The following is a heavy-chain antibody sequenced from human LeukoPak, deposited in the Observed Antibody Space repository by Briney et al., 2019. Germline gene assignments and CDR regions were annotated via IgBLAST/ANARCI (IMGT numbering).Heavy chain of an antibody. D-gene: IGHD3-10*01. CDR2: IYYSGST. CDR3: ARLLWFGRSGDMFDDI. CDR1: GGSISSSSYY. V-gene: IGHV4-39*07. J-gene: IGHJ3*02. Sequence: SETLSLTCTVSGGSISSSSYYWGWIRQPPGKGLEWIGSIYYSGSTYYNPSLKSRVTISVDTSKNQFSLKLSSVTAADTAVYYCARLLWFGRSGDMFDDIWGQGTMVTVTS.